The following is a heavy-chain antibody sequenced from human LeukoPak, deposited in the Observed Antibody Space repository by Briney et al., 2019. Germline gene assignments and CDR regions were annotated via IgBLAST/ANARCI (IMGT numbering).Heavy chain of an antibody. V-gene: IGHV4-4*07. Sequence: SETLSLTCTVSGGSICSYYWRWIRQPAGKGVEWIGRIYYSGSTNYNPSLKSRVTMSVDTSKNQFSLKLSSMTAADTAVYYCARDSSSPTHNFDYWGQGTLVTVSS. D-gene: IGHD6-13*01. CDR1: GGSICSYY. J-gene: IGHJ4*02. CDR3: ARDSSSPTHNFDY. CDR2: IYYSGST.